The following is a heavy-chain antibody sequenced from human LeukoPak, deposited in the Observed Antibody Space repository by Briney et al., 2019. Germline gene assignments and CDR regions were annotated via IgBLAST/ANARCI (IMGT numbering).Heavy chain of an antibody. CDR3: ARDLRDSRLSPFDH. CDR1: GFTVSSNY. V-gene: IGHV3-66*01. CDR2: IYSGGGT. Sequence: HTGGSLRLSCAASGFTVSSNYLSWVRQAPGKGLEWVSVIYSGGGTYYADSVKGRFIISRDNSKNTLYLQMNSLRAEDTAVYYCARDLRDSRLSPFDHWGQGTLVTVSS. D-gene: IGHD3-22*01. J-gene: IGHJ4*02.